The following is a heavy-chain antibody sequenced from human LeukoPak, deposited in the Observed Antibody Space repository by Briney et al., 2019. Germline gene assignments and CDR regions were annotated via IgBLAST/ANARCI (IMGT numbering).Heavy chain of an antibody. CDR1: GYSFTSYW. Sequence: GESLKISCKGSGYSFTSYWIGWVRQMPGKGLEWMGIIYPGDSDTRYSPSFQGQVTISADKSISTAYLQWSSLKASDTAMYYCARPQIGTTNSGYDQNKPDAFDIWGQGTMVTVSS. D-gene: IGHD5-12*01. CDR3: ARPQIGTTNSGYDQNKPDAFDI. J-gene: IGHJ3*02. CDR2: IYPGDSDT. V-gene: IGHV5-51*01.